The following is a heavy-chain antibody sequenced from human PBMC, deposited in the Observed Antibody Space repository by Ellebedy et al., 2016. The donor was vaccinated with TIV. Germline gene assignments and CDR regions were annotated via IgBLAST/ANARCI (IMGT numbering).Heavy chain of an antibody. V-gene: IGHV3-21*01. CDR2: ISSSGTYI. D-gene: IGHD6-13*01. CDR1: GFTFSGFT. CDR3: ARPAAAYSSSWYDFDC. J-gene: IGHJ4*02. Sequence: GESLKISCAASGFTFSGFTMNWVRQAPGKGLEWVSSISSSGTYIHNADSVKGRFIISRDNAKNSLYSQMNSLRVEDTAIYYCARPAAAYSSSWYDFDCWGQGTLVTVSS.